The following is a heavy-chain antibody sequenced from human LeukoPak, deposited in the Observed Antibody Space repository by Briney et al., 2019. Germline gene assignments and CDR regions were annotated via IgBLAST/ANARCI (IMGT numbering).Heavy chain of an antibody. CDR2: IYYSGST. J-gene: IGHJ6*02. CDR3: ARDRLGYSGSPLLLYYGMGV. CDR1: GGSISSSSYY. D-gene: IGHD1-26*01. Sequence: SETLSLTCTVSGGSISSSSYYWGWIRQPPGKGLEWIGSIYYSGSTYYNPSLKSRVTISVDTSKNQFSLKLSSVTAADTAVYYCARDRLGYSGSPLLLYYGMGVWGQGTTVTVSS. V-gene: IGHV4-39*07.